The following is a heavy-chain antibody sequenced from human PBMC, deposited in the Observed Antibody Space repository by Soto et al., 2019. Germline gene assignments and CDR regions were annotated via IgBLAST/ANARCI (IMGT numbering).Heavy chain of an antibody. CDR1: GGTFSSYA. D-gene: IGHD2-15*01. V-gene: IGHV1-69*13. CDR3: ARRTVVTAYYYYGMDV. CDR2: IIPIFGTA. J-gene: IGHJ6*02. Sequence: SVKVSCKASGGTFSSYAISWVLQAPGQGLEWMGGIIPIFGTANYAQKFQGRVTITADESTSTAYMELSSLRSEDTAVYYCARRTVVTAYYYYGMDVWGQGTTVTVSS.